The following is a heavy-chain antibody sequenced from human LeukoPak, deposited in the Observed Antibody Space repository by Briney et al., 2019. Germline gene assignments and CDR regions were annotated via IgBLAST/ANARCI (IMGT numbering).Heavy chain of an antibody. CDR3: ARDYTGYFP. J-gene: IGHJ5*02. D-gene: IGHD3-9*01. V-gene: IGHV3-9*01. CDR2: ISWNSGSI. Sequence: GGSLRLSCAASGFTFDDYAMHWVRQAPGKGLEWVSGISWNSGSIGYADSVKGRFTISRDNAKNSLYLQMNSLRAEDTAVYYCARDYTGYFPWGQGTLVIVSS. CDR1: GFTFDDYA.